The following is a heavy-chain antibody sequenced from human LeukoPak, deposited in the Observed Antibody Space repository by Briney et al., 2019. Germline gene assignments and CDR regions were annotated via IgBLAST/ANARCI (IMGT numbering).Heavy chain of an antibody. V-gene: IGHV4-59*01. CDR2: IYYSGST. CDR1: GGSISSYY. J-gene: IGHJ3*02. Sequence: SETLSLTCTVSGGSISSYYWSWIRQPPGKGLEWIGYIYYSGSTNYNPCLKSRVTISVDTSKNQFSLKLSSVTAADTAVYYCARDHYDFWAASNAFDIWGQGTMVTVSS. D-gene: IGHD3-3*01. CDR3: ARDHYDFWAASNAFDI.